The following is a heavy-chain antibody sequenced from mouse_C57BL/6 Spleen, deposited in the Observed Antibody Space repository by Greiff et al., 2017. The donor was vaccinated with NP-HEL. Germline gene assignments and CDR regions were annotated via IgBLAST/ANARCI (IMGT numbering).Heavy chain of an antibody. CDR2: IYPGDGDT. V-gene: IGHV1-82*01. CDR3: ATYEYDVGFAY. CDR1: GYAFSSSW. Sequence: VQLQQSGPELVKPGASVKISCKASGYAFSSSWMNWVKQRPGKGLEWIGRIYPGDGDTNYNGKFKGKATLTADKSSSTAYMQLSSLTSEDSAVYFCATYEYDVGFAYWGQGTLVTVSA. D-gene: IGHD2-4*01. J-gene: IGHJ3*01.